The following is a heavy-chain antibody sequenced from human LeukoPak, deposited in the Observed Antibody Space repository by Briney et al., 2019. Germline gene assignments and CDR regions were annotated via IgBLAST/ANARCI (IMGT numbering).Heavy chain of an antibody. CDR3: ARLDGTGDGCYNH. Sequence: PSETLSLTCSVSGDSVTSYYWSWIRPPPGKGLEWIGYVSSDGTTNYTPSLRSRVIMSVDTAKNHISLSLTSLTAADTAIYYCARLDGTGDGCYNHWGRGTLVTVSS. CDR2: VSSDGTT. J-gene: IGHJ4*02. V-gene: IGHV4-59*08. D-gene: IGHD2-8*02. CDR1: GDSVTSYY.